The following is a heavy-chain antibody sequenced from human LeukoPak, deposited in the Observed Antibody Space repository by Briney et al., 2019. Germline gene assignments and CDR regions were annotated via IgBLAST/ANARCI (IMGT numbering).Heavy chain of an antibody. J-gene: IGHJ4*02. V-gene: IGHV4-39*07. CDR3: ARLTSSGWYWFSLDY. CDR2: IYYSGST. Sequence: SETLSLTCTVSGGSISSSSYYWGWIRQPPGKGLEWIGSIYYSGSTNYNPSLKSRVTISVDTSKNQFSLKLSSVTAADTAVYYCARLTSSGWYWFSLDYWGQGTLVTVSS. D-gene: IGHD6-19*01. CDR1: GGSISSSSYY.